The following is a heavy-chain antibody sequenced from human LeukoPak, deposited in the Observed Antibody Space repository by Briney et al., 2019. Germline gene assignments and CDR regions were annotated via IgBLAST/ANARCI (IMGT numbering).Heavy chain of an antibody. D-gene: IGHD5-24*01. V-gene: IGHV3-7*01. J-gene: IGHJ4*02. CDR1: GFTFSSYW. CDR2: IKQDGSEK. CDR3: AREGSGMATIHY. Sequence: PGGSLRLSCAAPGFTFSSYWMSWVRQAPGKGLEWVANIKQDGSEKYYVDSVKGRFTISRGNAKNSLYLQMNSLRAEDTAVYYCAREGSGMATIHYWGQGTLVTVSS.